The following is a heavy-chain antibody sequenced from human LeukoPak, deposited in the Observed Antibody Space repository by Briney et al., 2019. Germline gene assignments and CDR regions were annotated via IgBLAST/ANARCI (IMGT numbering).Heavy chain of an antibody. CDR2: IYHSGST. Sequence: SETLSLTCAVSGGSISSSNWWSWVRQPPGNGPEWLGEIYHSGSTNYNPSLKSRVTISVDKSKNQFSLKLSSVTAADTAVYYCARGSNNGATGGMDVWGQGTTVTVSS. J-gene: IGHJ6*02. D-gene: IGHD1/OR15-1a*01. V-gene: IGHV4-4*02. CDR3: ARGSNNGATGGMDV. CDR1: GGSISSSNW.